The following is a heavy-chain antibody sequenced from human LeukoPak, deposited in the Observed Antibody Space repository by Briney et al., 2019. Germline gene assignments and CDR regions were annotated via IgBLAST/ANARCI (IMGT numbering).Heavy chain of an antibody. J-gene: IGHJ4*02. Sequence: GGSLRLSCAASGFTFSSYGMHWVRQAPGKGLEWVAFIRYDGSNKYYADSVKGRFTISRDNSKNTLYLQMNSLRAEDTAVYYCAKQNVLRYFDWLFPLDYWGQGTLVTVSS. D-gene: IGHD3-9*01. CDR2: IRYDGSNK. CDR1: GFTFSSYG. V-gene: IGHV3-30*02. CDR3: AKQNVLRYFDWLFPLDY.